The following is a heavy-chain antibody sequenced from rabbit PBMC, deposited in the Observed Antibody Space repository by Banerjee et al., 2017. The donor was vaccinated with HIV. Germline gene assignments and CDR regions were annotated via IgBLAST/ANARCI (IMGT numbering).Heavy chain of an antibody. CDR1: GFDFSISYY. Sequence: QEQLKETGGGLVQPGGSLTLSCKASGFDFSISYYMCWVRQAPGKGLEWIACIDTSSGNTYYASWAKGRFTISKTSSTTVTLQMTSLTVADTATYFCAREGASSSGYYLWGQGTLVTVS. D-gene: IGHD1-1*01. J-gene: IGHJ3*01. V-gene: IGHV1S45*01. CDR3: AREGASSSGYYL. CDR2: IDTSSGNT.